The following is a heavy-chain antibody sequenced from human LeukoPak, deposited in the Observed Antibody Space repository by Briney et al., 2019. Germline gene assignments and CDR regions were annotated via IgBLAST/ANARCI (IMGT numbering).Heavy chain of an antibody. CDR2: INPNSGGT. CDR3: AKGIAAAYNWFDP. CDR1: GYTFTGYY. V-gene: IGHV1-2*02. J-gene: IGHJ5*02. D-gene: IGHD6-13*01. Sequence: ASVKVSCKASGYTFTGYYMHWVRQAPGQGLEWMGWINPNSGGTNYAQKFQGRVTMTRDTSISTAYMELSRLRSDDTAVYYCAKGIAAAYNWFDPWGQGTLVTVFS.